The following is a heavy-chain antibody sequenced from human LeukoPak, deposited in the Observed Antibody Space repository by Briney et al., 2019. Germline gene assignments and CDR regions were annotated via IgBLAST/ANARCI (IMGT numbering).Heavy chain of an antibody. V-gene: IGHV1-18*01. CDR1: GYTFTSYG. CDR2: ISAYNGNT. CDR3: ARGPYYDFWSGYIFDY. Sequence: ASVKVSCKASGYTFTSYGISWVQQAPGQGLEWMGWISAYNGNTNYAQKLQGRVTMTTDTSTSTAYMELRSLRSDDTAVYYCARGPYYDFWSGYIFDYWGQGTLVTVSS. D-gene: IGHD3-3*01. J-gene: IGHJ4*02.